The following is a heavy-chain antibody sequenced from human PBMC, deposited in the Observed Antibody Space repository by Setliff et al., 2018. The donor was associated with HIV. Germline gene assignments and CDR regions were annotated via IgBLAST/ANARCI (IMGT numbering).Heavy chain of an antibody. J-gene: IGHJ4*02. CDR1: GFTFSYYW. Sequence: PGGSLRLSCAASGFTSGFTFSYYWMAWVRQAPGKGLEWVANINQDGSEKYYLDSVKGRFTISRDNAENSLSLQMNNLRAEDMAVYYCASPGDNYWGQGTLVTVSS. CDR3: ASPGDNY. CDR2: INQDGSEK. V-gene: IGHV3-7*01. D-gene: IGHD4-17*01.